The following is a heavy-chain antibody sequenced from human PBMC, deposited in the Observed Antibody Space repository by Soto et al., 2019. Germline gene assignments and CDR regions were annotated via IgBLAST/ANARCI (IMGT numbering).Heavy chain of an antibody. V-gene: IGHV5-51*01. J-gene: IGHJ4*02. D-gene: IGHD2-2*01. Sequence: PGESLKISCKASGYRFSNYWIGWVRQMPGKGLEWMGIIYPGDSDTRYSPSFQGQVTISADKSISTAYLQWSSLKVSDTAMYYCAKSKGANCTATSCSVGFDYWGQGTLVTVSS. CDR3: AKSKGANCTATSCSVGFDY. CDR2: IYPGDSDT. CDR1: GYRFSNYW.